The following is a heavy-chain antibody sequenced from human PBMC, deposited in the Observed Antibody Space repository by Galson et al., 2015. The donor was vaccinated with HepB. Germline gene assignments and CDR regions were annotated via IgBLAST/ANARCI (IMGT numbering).Heavy chain of an antibody. V-gene: IGHV1-18*01. D-gene: IGHD3-22*01. CDR1: GYRFSSYG. CDR3: ARVDDYFDSSGFYY. J-gene: IGHJ4*02. Sequence: SCKASGYRFSSYGITWVRQAPGQGLEWMGWISAYNGDTHHAQKFQGRVTMTADTSTSTAHMEVRSLRSDDTAVYYCARVDDYFDSSGFYYWGQGTLVTVSS. CDR2: ISAYNGDT.